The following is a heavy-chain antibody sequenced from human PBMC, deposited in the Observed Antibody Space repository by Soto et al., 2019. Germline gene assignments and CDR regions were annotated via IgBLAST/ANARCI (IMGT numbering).Heavy chain of an antibody. V-gene: IGHV1-69*13. Sequence: ASVKVSCKASGGTFSSYAISWVRQAPGQGLEWMGGIIPIFGTANYAQKFQGRVTITADESTSTAYMELSSLRSEDTAVYYCAREEWRSSPELYYYYGMDVWGQGTTVTVSS. J-gene: IGHJ6*02. D-gene: IGHD3-3*01. CDR2: IIPIFGTA. CDR1: GGTFSSYA. CDR3: AREEWRSSPELYYYYGMDV.